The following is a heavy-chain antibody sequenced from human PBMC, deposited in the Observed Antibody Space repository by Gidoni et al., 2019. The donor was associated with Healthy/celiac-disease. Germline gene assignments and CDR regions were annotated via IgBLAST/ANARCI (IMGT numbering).Heavy chain of an antibody. CDR1: VGSISSYY. V-gene: IGHV4-59*01. Sequence: QVQLQESGPGLVKPSETLSLPCTVSVGSISSYYWSWIRQPPGKGLEWIGYIYYSGSTNYNPSLKSRVTISVDTSKNQFSLKLSSVTAADTAVYYCARPLYSSSWYDAFDIWGQGTMVTVSS. D-gene: IGHD6-13*01. CDR2: IYYSGST. CDR3: ARPLYSSSWYDAFDI. J-gene: IGHJ3*02.